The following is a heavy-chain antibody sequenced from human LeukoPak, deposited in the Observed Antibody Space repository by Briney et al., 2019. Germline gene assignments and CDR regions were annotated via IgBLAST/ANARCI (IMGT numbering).Heavy chain of an antibody. CDR2: ISVYNGNT. V-gene: IGHV1-18*01. CDR3: ARDEPVVGGTGIDY. D-gene: IGHD1-26*01. CDR1: GYSFYTYG. Sequence: ASVKVSFKASGYSFYTYGISWVRQAPGEGLEWMGWISVYNGNTKYAQSFQGRVTMTTDTSTSTTYMELKSLRSDDTAVYYCARDEPVVGGTGIDYWGQGTLVTVSS. J-gene: IGHJ4*02.